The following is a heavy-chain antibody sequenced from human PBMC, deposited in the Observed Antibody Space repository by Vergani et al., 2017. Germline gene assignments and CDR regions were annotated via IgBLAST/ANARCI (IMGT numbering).Heavy chain of an antibody. V-gene: IGHV1-18*04. CDR1: GYTFTSYG. D-gene: IGHD2-2*01. CDR2: ISAYNGNT. J-gene: IGHJ6*02. CDR3: ARDPDIVVVPAAPYYYYYYGMDV. Sequence: QVPLVQSGAEVKKPGASVKVSCKASGYTFTSYGISWVRQAPGQGLEWMGWISAYNGNTNYAQKLQGRVTMTTDTSTSTVYMELRSLRSDDTAVYYCARDPDIVVVPAAPYYYYYYGMDVWGQGTTVTVSS.